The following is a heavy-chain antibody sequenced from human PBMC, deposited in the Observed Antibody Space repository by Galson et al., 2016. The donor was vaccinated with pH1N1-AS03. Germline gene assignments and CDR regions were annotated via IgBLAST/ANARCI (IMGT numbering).Heavy chain of an antibody. CDR1: GYTFTGFS. CDR3: ARDPRGPCTSATCPTTYYFGMDV. CDR2: INPNDGVT. V-gene: IGHV1-2*04. J-gene: IGHJ6*02. D-gene: IGHD2-2*01. Sequence: SVKVSCKASGYTFTGFSVNWVRQAPGQGLEWMGWINPNDGVTNYAQKFEAWVTMTRDTSVSTAYMELYGLKSDDTAVYYCARDPRGPCTSATCPTTYYFGMDVWAKGPRSSSP.